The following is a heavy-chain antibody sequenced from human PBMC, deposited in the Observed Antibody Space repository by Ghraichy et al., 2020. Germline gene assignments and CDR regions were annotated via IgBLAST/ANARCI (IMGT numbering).Heavy chain of an antibody. J-gene: IGHJ4*02. CDR2: IIPIFGTA. CDR3: ARSFGVVIRYFDY. V-gene: IGHV1-69*13. Sequence: SVKVSCKASGGTFSSYAISWVRQAPGQGLEWMGGIIPIFGTANYAQKFQCRVTITADESTSTAYMELSSLRSEDTAVYYCARSFGVVIRYFDYWGQGTLVTVSS. D-gene: IGHD3-3*01. CDR1: GGTFSSYA.